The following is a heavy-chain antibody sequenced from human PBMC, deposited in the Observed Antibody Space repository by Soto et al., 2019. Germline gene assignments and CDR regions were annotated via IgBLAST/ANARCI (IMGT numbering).Heavy chain of an antibody. CDR3: ARDLQYRFDY. CDR1: GFTFSSYG. J-gene: IGHJ4*02. V-gene: IGHV3-33*01. D-gene: IGHD3-16*02. CDR2: IWYDGSNK. Sequence: PGGSLRLSCAASGFTFSSYGMHWVRXXXGXGLEWVAVIWYDGSNKYYADSVKGRFTISRDNSKNTLYLQXXXXRAXXTAVYXCARDLQYRFDYWGQGTXVTVSS.